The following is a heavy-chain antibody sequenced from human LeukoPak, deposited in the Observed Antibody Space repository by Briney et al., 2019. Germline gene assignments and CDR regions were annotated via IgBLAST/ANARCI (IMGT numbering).Heavy chain of an antibody. CDR3: ARAITIFGHEGYFDY. CDR2: IYYSGST. Sequence: PSETLSLTCTVSGGSISSGGYYWSWIRQHPGKGLEWIGYIYYSGSTYYNPSLKSRVTISVDTSKNQFSLKLSSVTAADTAVYYCARAITIFGHEGYFDYWGQGTLVTVSS. V-gene: IGHV4-31*03. CDR1: GGSISSGGYY. D-gene: IGHD3-3*01. J-gene: IGHJ4*02.